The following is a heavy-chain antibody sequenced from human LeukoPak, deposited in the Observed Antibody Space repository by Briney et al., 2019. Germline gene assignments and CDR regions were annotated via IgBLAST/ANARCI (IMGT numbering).Heavy chain of an antibody. CDR2: ISYDGSNK. J-gene: IGHJ4*02. Sequence: PGGSLRLSCAASGFTFSSYGMHWDRQAPGKGLEWVAVISYDGSNKYYADSVKGRFTISRDNSKNTLYLQMNSLRAEDTAVYYCAKPQGHYFDYWGQGTLVTVSS. V-gene: IGHV3-30*18. CDR3: AKPQGHYFDY. CDR1: GFTFSSYG.